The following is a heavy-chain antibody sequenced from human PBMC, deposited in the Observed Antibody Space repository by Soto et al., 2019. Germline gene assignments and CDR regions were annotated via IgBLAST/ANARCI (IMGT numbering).Heavy chain of an antibody. J-gene: IGHJ3*01. V-gene: IGHV3-74*01. Sequence: PGGSLGLSCAASGFTFRNYWMHWVRQAPGKGLVWVSRIHSDGSSTFYADSVKGRFTIPRDNAKKMVYLQMNSLRAEDTAVYYCARDNWNTVWGQGTMVTVSS. CDR1: GFTFRNYW. D-gene: IGHD1-20*01. CDR2: IHSDGSST. CDR3: ARDNWNTV.